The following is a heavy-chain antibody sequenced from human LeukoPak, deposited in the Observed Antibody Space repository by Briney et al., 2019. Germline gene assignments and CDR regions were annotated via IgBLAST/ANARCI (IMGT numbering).Heavy chain of an antibody. J-gene: IGHJ6*03. D-gene: IGHD2-8*01. CDR2: IYTSGST. V-gene: IGHV4-4*07. CDR1: GGSISTYY. Sequence: SETLSLTCSVSGGSISTYYWSWIRQPAGKGLEWIGRIYTSGSTNYNPSLKSRVTMSVDTSKNQFSLKLSSVTAADTAVYYCAREKGYCTNGVCYYMDVWGKGTTVTVSS. CDR3: AREKGYCTNGVCYYMDV.